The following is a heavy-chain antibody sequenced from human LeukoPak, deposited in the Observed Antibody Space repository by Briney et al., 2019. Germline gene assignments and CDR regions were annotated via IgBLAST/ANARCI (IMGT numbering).Heavy chain of an antibody. CDR1: GFTLSSYW. D-gene: IGHD3-16*02. Sequence: GGSLRLSCAASGFTLSSYWMHWVRQAPGKGLVWVSRINSDGSSTSYADSVKGRFTISRDNAKNTLYLQMNSLRAEDTAVYYCARWDYDYVWGSYREGAFDIWGQGTMVTVSS. J-gene: IGHJ3*02. CDR2: INSDGSST. CDR3: ARWDYDYVWGSYREGAFDI. V-gene: IGHV3-74*01.